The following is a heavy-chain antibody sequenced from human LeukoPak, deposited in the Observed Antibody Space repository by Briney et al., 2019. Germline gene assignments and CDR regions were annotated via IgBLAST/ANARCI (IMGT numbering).Heavy chain of an antibody. J-gene: IGHJ4*02. V-gene: IGHV3-30*03. CDR3: ASLELLGY. CDR2: ISYDGSNK. Sequence: GRSLRLSCAASGFTFSSYGMHWVRQAPGKGLEWVAVISYDGSNKYYADSVKGRFTISRDNSKNTLYLQMNSLRAEDTAVYYCASLELLGYWGQGTLVTVSS. CDR1: GFTFSSYG. D-gene: IGHD1-7*01.